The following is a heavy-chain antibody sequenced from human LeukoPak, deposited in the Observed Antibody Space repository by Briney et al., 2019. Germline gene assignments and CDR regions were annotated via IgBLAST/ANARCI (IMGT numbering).Heavy chain of an antibody. CDR3: AREGVSGATANHYDY. J-gene: IGHJ4*02. CDR2: INRDGSST. Sequence: GGSLRLSCAASGVMFSNYWMHWVRHAPGERLGWVSRINRDGSSTSYADSVKGRFNISRDNAKNSSYLQMNSLRAEDTGVYYCAREGVSGATANHYDYWGQGSLVTVSS. V-gene: IGHV3-74*01. D-gene: IGHD1-26*01. CDR1: GVMFSNYW.